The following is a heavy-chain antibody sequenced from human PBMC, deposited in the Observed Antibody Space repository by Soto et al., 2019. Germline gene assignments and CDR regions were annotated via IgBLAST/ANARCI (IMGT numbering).Heavy chain of an antibody. D-gene: IGHD6-19*01. J-gene: IGHJ6*02. CDR3: AREXAGLSSGWRYYYYGMDV. CDR2: ISAYNGNT. CDR1: GYTFTSYG. V-gene: IGHV1-18*01. Sequence: AAVKVSCKASGYTFTSYGISWVRQAPGQGLEWMGWISAYNGNTNYAQKLQGRVTMTTDTSTSTAYMELRSLRSDDTAVYYCAREXAGLSSGWRYYYYGMDVWGQGTTVTVSS.